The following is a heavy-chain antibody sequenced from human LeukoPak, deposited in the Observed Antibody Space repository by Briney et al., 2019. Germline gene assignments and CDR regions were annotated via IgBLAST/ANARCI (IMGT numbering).Heavy chain of an antibody. Sequence: GGSLRLSCAASGFTFDDYGMSWVRQAPGKGLEWVSGINWNGGSTGYADSVKGRFTISRDNAKNSLYLQMNSLRAEDTALYYCARVHGILTGYYGFYYMDVWGKGTTVTVSS. D-gene: IGHD3-9*01. J-gene: IGHJ6*03. CDR3: ARVHGILTGYYGFYYMDV. CDR2: INWNGGST. CDR1: GFTFDDYG. V-gene: IGHV3-20*04.